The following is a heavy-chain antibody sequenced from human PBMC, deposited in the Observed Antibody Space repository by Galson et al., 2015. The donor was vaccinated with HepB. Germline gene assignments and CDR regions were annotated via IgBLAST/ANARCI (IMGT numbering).Heavy chain of an antibody. Sequence: SVKVSCKASGYTFTSYDINWVRQATGQGLEWMGWMNPNSGNTGYAQKFQGRVTMTRNTSISTAFMELTSLRSEDTAVYYCARAPERSPARRISHWFDPWGQGTLVTVSS. V-gene: IGHV1-8*01. J-gene: IGHJ5*02. CDR2: MNPNSGNT. D-gene: IGHD6-6*01. CDR3: ARAPERSPARRISHWFDP. CDR1: GYTFTSYD.